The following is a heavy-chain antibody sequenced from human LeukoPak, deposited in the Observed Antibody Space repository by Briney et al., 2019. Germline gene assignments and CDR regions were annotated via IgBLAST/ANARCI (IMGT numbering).Heavy chain of an antibody. CDR1: GVSISSSSYY. V-gene: IGHV4-39*07. CDR3: ARDLIKFGRLPFDP. CDR2: IYYSGST. J-gene: IGHJ5*02. Sequence: PSETLSLTCTVSGVSISSSSYYWGRLRQPPGKGLEWIGSIYYSGSTYYNPSLKSRVTISVDTSKNQFSLKLSSVTAADTAVYYCARDLIKFGRLPFDPWGQGTLVTVSS. D-gene: IGHD3-16*01.